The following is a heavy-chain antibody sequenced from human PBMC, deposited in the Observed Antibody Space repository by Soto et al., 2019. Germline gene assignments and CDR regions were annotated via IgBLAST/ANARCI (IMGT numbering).Heavy chain of an antibody. J-gene: IGHJ4*02. Sequence: QITLKESGPTLVKPTQTLTLTCTFSGFSVRRSGEAVGWIRQPPGKALVWLALINWDDDRRYSPSLRSRPTIARGTSDNLVVLTMTNRDPVETATYYCAHGETLTDHGCDSWGQGTLVTVSS. CDR1: GFSVRRSGEA. CDR3: AHGETLTDHGCDS. V-gene: IGHV2-5*02. CDR2: INWDDDR. D-gene: IGHD3-9*01.